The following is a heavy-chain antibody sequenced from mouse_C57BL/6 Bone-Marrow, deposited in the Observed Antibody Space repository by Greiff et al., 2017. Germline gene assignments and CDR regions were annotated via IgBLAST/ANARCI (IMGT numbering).Heavy chain of an antibody. CDR2: INPNNGGT. J-gene: IGHJ1*03. V-gene: IGHV1-18*01. D-gene: IGHD1-1*01. CDR3: ARDYGSLYWYFDV. Sequence: EVQLQQSGPELVKPGASVKIPCTASGYTFTDYNMHWVKQSHGKSLEWIGDINPNNGGTIYNQKFKGKATLTVDKSSSTAYMELRSLTSEDTAVYYCARDYGSLYWYFDVWGTGTTVTVSS. CDR1: GYTFTDYN.